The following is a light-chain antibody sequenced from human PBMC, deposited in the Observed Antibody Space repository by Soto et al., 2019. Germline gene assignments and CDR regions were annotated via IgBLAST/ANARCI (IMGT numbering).Light chain of an antibody. CDR2: EVT. J-gene: IGLJ1*01. V-gene: IGLV2-14*01. CDR1: SSDVGGYNF. CDR3: RSHSAYNTRV. Sequence: QSVLTQPASVSGSPGQSIAISCTGTSSDVGGYNFVSWYQQHPGKAPKLIIHEVTNRPSGVSDRFSGSKSGNTASLTISGLQADDEADYYCRSHSAYNTRVFGRGTKVTVL.